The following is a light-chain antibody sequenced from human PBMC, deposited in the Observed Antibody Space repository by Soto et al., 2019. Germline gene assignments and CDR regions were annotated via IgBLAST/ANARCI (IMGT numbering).Light chain of an antibody. J-gene: IGKJ1*01. CDR1: QSISNW. CDR3: QQYTTYPWT. Sequence: DIQMTQSPSTLSASLGDRGTITCGASQSISNWLAWYQQKPGKAPKALIYKASSLESGVPSRFSGSGSGTEFTLTISSLQPDDFATYYCQQYTTYPWTFGQGTKVDI. V-gene: IGKV1-5*03. CDR2: KAS.